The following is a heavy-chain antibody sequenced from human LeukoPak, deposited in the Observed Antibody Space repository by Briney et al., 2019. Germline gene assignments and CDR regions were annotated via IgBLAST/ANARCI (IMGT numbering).Heavy chain of an antibody. V-gene: IGHV3-30*18. CDR2: ISYDGSNK. Sequence: GGSLRLSCAASGFTFSSYGMHWVRQAPGKGLEWVAVISYDGSNKYYADSVKGRFTISRDNSKNTLYLQMNSLRAEDTAVYYCAKPPSAVSPPGYWGQGTLVTVSS. CDR1: GFTFSSYG. J-gene: IGHJ4*02. CDR3: AKPPSAVSPPGY. D-gene: IGHD2-8*01.